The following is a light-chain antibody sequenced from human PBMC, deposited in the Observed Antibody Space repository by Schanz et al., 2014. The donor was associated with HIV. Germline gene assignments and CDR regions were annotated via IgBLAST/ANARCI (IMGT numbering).Light chain of an antibody. J-gene: IGKJ2*01. CDR3: QRYNSYSHT. CDR2: KAS. CDR1: QSIGNS. Sequence: DIQLTQSPSTLSASVGDRVTITCRASQSIGNSLAWYQQKPGRAPKLLIYKASSLETGVPSTFSGSGSETEFTLTISSLQTDDFATYYCQRYNSYSHTFGQGTKLDIK. V-gene: IGKV1-5*03.